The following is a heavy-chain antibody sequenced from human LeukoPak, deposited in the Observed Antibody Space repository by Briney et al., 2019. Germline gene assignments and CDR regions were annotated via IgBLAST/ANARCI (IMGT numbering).Heavy chain of an antibody. D-gene: IGHD3-16*01. CDR1: GGSISSYY. CDR3: ARHAYSFPHYFDY. Sequence: SETLSLTCTVSGGSISSYYWSWIRQPPGKGLEWIAFIYYSGSTHYNPSLKSQVTISVDTPKNQFSLKLRSVTAADMAVYYCARHAYSFPHYFDYWGQGALVTVSS. V-gene: IGHV4-59*08. J-gene: IGHJ4*02. CDR2: IYYSGST.